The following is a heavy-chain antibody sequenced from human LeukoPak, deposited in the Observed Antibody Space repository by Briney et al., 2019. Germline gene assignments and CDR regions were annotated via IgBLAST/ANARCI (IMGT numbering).Heavy chain of an antibody. CDR1: GGSFSGYY. CDR3: ARGGGRYYYGSGKWFDP. CDR2: INHSGST. J-gene: IGHJ5*02. V-gene: IGHV4-34*01. Sequence: KPSETLSLTCAVYGGSFSGYYWSWIRQPPGKGLEWIGEINHSGSTNYKPSLKSRVTISVDTSKNQFSLKLSSVTAADTAVYYCARGGGRYYYGSGKWFDPWGQGTLVTVSS. D-gene: IGHD3-10*01.